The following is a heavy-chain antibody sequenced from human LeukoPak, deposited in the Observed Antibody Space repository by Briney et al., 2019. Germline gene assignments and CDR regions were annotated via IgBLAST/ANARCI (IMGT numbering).Heavy chain of an antibody. CDR3: ARVDGSPDY. CDR1: GYTFTSLD. Sequence: ASVKVSCKASGYTFTSLDINWVRQAPGQGLEWMGWINPKSGYSGYAQQFQGRLTITRDTSISTAYMEPTNLRSEDTAVYYCARVDGSPDYWGQGTLVTVSS. V-gene: IGHV1-8*03. J-gene: IGHJ4*02. CDR2: INPKSGYS. D-gene: IGHD2-15*01.